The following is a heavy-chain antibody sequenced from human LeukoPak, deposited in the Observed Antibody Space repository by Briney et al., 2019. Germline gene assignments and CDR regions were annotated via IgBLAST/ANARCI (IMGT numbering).Heavy chain of an antibody. J-gene: IGHJ4*02. CDR1: GGSISSYY. D-gene: IGHD1-14*01. Sequence: SETLSLTCTVSGGSISSYYWSWIRQPPGKGLEWIGYIYYSGSTNYNPSLKSRVTISVDTSKNQFSLKLSSVTAADTAVYYCAKPEEGFFDYWGQGTLVTVSS. CDR2: IYYSGST. V-gene: IGHV4-59*01. CDR3: AKPEEGFFDY.